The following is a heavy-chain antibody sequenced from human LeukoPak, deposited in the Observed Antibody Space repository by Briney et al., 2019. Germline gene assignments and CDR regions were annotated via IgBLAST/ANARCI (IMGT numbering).Heavy chain of an antibody. Sequence: SQTLSLTCAISGDSFSSNSVTWNWIRQSPSRGLEWLGRTYYRSKWYNDYAVSVKSRITINPDTSKNQFSLQLNSVTPGDTAVYYCVRDSDSVDAFDIWGQGTMVTVSS. J-gene: IGHJ3*02. CDR1: GDSFSSNSVT. V-gene: IGHV6-1*01. CDR3: VRDSDSVDAFDI. CDR2: TYYRSKWYN.